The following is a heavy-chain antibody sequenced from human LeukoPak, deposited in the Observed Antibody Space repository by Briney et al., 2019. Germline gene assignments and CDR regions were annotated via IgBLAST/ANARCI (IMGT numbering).Heavy chain of an antibody. CDR2: IIPILGIA. CDR3: ARVDFYGDYEESDY. V-gene: IGHV1-69*02. D-gene: IGHD4-17*01. J-gene: IGHJ4*02. CDR1: GGTFSSYT. Sequence: ASVKVSCKASGGTFSSYTISWVRQAPGQGLEWMGRIIPILGIANYAQKFQGRVTITADKSTSTAHMELSSLRSEDTAVYYCARVDFYGDYEESDYWGQGTLVTVSS.